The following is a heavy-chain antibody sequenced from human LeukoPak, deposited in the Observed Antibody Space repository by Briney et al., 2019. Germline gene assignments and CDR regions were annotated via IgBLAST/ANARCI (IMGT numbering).Heavy chain of an antibody. Sequence: SETLSLTCTVSGDSISSYYWSWIRQPPGKGLEWIGYIYYTGSTNYNPSLKGRVTISVDTPKNQFSLTLGSVTAADTAVYLCAREGVVPVGTSYYYYGMDVWGQRTTVTVSS. CDR3: AREGVVPVGTSYYYYGMDV. CDR2: IYYTGST. J-gene: IGHJ6*01. CDR1: GDSISSYY. D-gene: IGHD2-2*01. V-gene: IGHV4-59*01.